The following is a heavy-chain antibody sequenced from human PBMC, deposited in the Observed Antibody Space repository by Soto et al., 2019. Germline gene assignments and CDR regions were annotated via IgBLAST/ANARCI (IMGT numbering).Heavy chain of an antibody. D-gene: IGHD5-12*01. CDR1: GFTFSSYW. J-gene: IGHJ6*02. CDR3: ARDAPVEWLRGYYYYYGMDV. Sequence: EVQLVESGGGLVQPGGSLRLSCAASGFTFSSYWMSWVRQAPGKGLEWVANIKQDGSEKYYVDSVKGRFTISRDNAKNSLYLQMNCLRAEDTAVDYCARDAPVEWLRGYYYYYGMDVWGQGTTVTVSS. V-gene: IGHV3-7*01. CDR2: IKQDGSEK.